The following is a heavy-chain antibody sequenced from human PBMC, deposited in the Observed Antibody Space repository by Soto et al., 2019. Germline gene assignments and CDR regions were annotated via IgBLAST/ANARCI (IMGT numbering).Heavy chain of an antibody. CDR2: VTGNGITT. CDR1: GFTFNSYA. CDR3: AKGRAMWFGHHDYYYYGMDV. J-gene: IGHJ6*02. Sequence: EVQLLESGGGLVQPRGSLRLSCAATGFTFNSYAMSWVRQVSGRGLEWVSSVTGNGITTYYADSVKGRFTISRDNSKNTLYLLMNSLRGEDTAVYYCAKGRAMWFGHHDYYYYGMDVWGQGTTVTVSS. D-gene: IGHD3-10*01. V-gene: IGHV3-23*01.